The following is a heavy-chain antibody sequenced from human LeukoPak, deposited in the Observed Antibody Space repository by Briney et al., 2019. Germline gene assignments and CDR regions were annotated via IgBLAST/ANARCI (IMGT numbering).Heavy chain of an antibody. CDR3: ARDSEDSPSNDRKWVRVRGPYDGMDV. V-gene: IGHV1-69*11. J-gene: IGHJ6*02. CDR2: IIPILGTA. D-gene: IGHD3-10*01. CDR1: GGTFSSYA. Sequence: ASVKVSCKASGGTFSSYAISWVRQAPGQGLEWMGRIIPILGTANYAQKFQGRVTITADESTSTAYMELSSLRSEDTAVYYCARDSEDSPSNDRKWVRVRGPYDGMDVWGQGTTVTVSS.